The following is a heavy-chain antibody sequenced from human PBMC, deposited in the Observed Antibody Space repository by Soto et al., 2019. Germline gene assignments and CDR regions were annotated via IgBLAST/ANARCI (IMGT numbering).Heavy chain of an antibody. CDR1: VGSFSGYY. CDR3: ARAGCSSTSCYVYDFDY. CDR2: INHSGST. J-gene: IGHJ4*02. Sequence: PSETLSLTCAVYVGSFSGYYWSWIRQPPGKGLEWIGEINHSGSTNYNPSLKSRVTISVDTSKNQFSLKLSSVTAADTAVYYCARAGCSSTSCYVYDFDYWGQGTLVTVSS. V-gene: IGHV4-34*01. D-gene: IGHD2-2*01.